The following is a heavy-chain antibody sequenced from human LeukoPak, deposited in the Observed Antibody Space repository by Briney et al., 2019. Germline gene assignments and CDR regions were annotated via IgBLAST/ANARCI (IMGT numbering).Heavy chain of an antibody. V-gene: IGHV4-59*01. CDR3: ARGQGRFDYDSSGYYITDLDY. J-gene: IGHJ4*02. D-gene: IGHD3-22*01. CDR1: GNSIRSYY. CDR2: IYYSGST. Sequence: SETLSLTCTVSGNSIRSYYWNWIRQPPGKGLEWIGYIYYSGSTNYNPSLKSRVTMSVDTSKNQFSLKLSSVTAADTAVYYCARGQGRFDYDSSGYYITDLDYWGQGTLVTVSS.